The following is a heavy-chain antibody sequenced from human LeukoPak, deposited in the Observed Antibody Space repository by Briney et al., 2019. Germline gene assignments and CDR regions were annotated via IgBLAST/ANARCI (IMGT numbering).Heavy chain of an antibody. CDR2: IYISGST. CDR3: AREGLNMVRGIIPKEAWGWFDP. V-gene: IGHV4-61*09. CDR1: GGSISSGNYY. J-gene: IGHJ5*02. Sequence: SETLSLTCTVSGGSISSGNYYWTWIRQPAGKGLEWIGHIYISGSTDYNPSLMSRVTISVDTSKNQFSLKLTSVTAADTAVYYCAREGLNMVRGIIPKEAWGWFDPWGQGTLVTVSS. D-gene: IGHD3-10*01.